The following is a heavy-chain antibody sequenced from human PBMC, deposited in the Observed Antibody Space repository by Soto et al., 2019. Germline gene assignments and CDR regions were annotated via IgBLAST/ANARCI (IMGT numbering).Heavy chain of an antibody. D-gene: IGHD3-3*01. V-gene: IGHV5-51*01. CDR3: ARNGEPDFWSGYYGYYYYGMDV. Sequence: PGESLKISCKGSGYSFTSYWIGWVRQMPGKGLEWMGIIYPGDSDTRYSPSFQGQVTISADKSISTAYLQWSSLKASDTAMYYCARNGEPDFWSGYYGYYYYGMDVWGQGTTVTVSS. CDR2: IYPGDSDT. CDR1: GYSFTSYW. J-gene: IGHJ6*02.